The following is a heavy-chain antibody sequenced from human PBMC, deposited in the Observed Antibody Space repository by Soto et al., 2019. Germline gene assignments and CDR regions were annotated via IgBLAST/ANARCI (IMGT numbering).Heavy chain of an antibody. CDR2: IIPIFGTA. CDR1: GDTFSSYA. J-gene: IGHJ4*02. V-gene: IGHV1-69*13. Sequence: SLLNVSWKGSGDTFSSYAIRWVRQAPGQGLEWMGGIIPIFGTANYAQKFQGRVTITADESTSTAYMELSSLRSEDTAVYYCARFYYYDSSGPAYYFDYWGQGTLVTVSS. CDR3: ARFYYYDSSGPAYYFDY. D-gene: IGHD3-22*01.